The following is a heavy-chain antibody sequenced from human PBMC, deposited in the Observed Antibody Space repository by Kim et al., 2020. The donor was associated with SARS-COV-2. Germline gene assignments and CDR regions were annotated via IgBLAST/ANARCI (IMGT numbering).Heavy chain of an antibody. CDR1: GFTVSSCA. J-gene: IGHJ6*04. V-gene: IGHV3-30-3*01. CDR2: ISYDGSNK. Sequence: VGSLRLSCAASGFTVSSCAMHWVRQAPGKGLEWVAVISYDGSNKNYADSVKGRFTISRDNSKNTLYLQMNSLRAEDTALYYCARDQWSRLRGLTYSYYGMDVWGKVTTITVS. D-gene: IGHD2-15*01. CDR3: ARDQWSRLRGLTYSYYGMDV.